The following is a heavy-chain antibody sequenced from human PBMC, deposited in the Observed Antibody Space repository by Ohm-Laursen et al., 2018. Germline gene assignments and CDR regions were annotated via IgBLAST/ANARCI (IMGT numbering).Heavy chain of an antibody. V-gene: IGHV4-59*08. Sequence: GTLSLTCAVSGGSISSYYWSWIRQPPGKGLEWIGYMHYSGSSKYNPSLKSRVTISIDTSKNQFSLKLSSVTAADTAVYYCARCTTEIDYWGQGTLVSVSS. J-gene: IGHJ4*02. CDR2: MHYSGSS. D-gene: IGHD2-8*01. CDR1: GGSISSYY. CDR3: ARCTTEIDY.